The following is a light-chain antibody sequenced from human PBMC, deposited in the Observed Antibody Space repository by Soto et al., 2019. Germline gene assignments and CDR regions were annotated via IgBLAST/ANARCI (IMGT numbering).Light chain of an antibody. CDR3: SSFTSSSTFV. Sequence: QSVLAQPASVSGSRGQSITISCTGTSSDVGRYNYVSWFQQHPGKVPKLKIYDVSNWPSGVSERFSGTKSGNTASLTISGLHPEDEADYYCSSFTSSSTFVFGTGTKVTVL. CDR2: DVS. CDR1: SSDVGRYNY. J-gene: IGLJ1*01. V-gene: IGLV2-14*03.